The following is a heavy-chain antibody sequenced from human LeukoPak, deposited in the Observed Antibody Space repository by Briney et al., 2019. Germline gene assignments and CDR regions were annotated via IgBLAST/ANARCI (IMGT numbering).Heavy chain of an antibody. J-gene: IGHJ4*02. Sequence: GGSLRLSCTASGLTFTNAWMNWVRQAPGKGLEWVALIKSKTNGGTTDYAAPVRGRFTISRDDSKNTLYLQMNSLKTEDTAVYYCVTEYSGSFDHWGQGTLVTVSS. V-gene: IGHV3-15*01. CDR2: IKSKTNGGTT. CDR1: GLTFTNAW. D-gene: IGHD1-26*01. CDR3: VTEYSGSFDH.